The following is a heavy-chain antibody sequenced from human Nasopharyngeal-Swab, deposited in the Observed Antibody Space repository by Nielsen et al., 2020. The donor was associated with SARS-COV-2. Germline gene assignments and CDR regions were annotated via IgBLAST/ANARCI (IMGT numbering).Heavy chain of an antibody. J-gene: IGHJ4*02. CDR1: GYTFTDYY. CDR2: INPYSGDT. V-gene: IGHV1-2*06. D-gene: IGHD6-13*01. CDR3: LRDDGDVPGITGSGPPGGY. Sequence: ASVKVSCKASGYTFTDYYIHWVRQAPGQGLEHMGRINPYSGDTDSAQKFQGRVTVTRDTSINTAYMHLGSLRSDDTAVYYCLRDDGDVPGITGSGPPGGYWGQGTQVTVSS.